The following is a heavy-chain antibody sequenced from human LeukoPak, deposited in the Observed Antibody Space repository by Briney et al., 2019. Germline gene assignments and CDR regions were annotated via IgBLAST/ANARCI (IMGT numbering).Heavy chain of an antibody. D-gene: IGHD6-19*01. CDR2: IYYSGST. V-gene: IGHV4-59*01. J-gene: IGHJ1*01. CDR1: GGSISSYY. CDR3: ARGGSSGWYVTEYFQH. Sequence: SETLSLTCTVSGGSISSYYWSWIRQPPGKGLEWIGYIYYSGSTNYNPSLKSRVTISVDTSKNQFSLKLSSVTAADTAVYYRARGGSSGWYVTEYFQHWGQGTLVTVSS.